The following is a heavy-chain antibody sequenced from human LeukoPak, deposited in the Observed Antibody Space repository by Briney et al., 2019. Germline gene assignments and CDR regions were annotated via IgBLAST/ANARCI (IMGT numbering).Heavy chain of an antibody. V-gene: IGHV3-48*03. CDR1: GFTFSSYE. CDR3: ARDQGYCRITSCPYYFDY. CDR2: ITSSGSTI. Sequence: PGGSLRLSCAVSGFTFSSYEMNWVRQAPGKGLEWLSYITSSGSTIYYADSVKGRFTISRDNAKNSLYLQMNSLRAEDTAIYYGARDQGYCRITSCPYYFDYWGQETLLTVSS. D-gene: IGHD2-2*01. J-gene: IGHJ4*02.